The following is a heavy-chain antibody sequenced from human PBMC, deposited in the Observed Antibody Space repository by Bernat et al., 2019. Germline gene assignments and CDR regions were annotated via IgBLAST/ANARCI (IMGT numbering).Heavy chain of an antibody. J-gene: IGHJ3*02. Sequence: VQLVESGGGLVQPGRSLRLSCAASGFTFNNYGMHWVRQAPGKGLEWVAVVWAAGSNQYYADSVKGRFTISRDNSRNTLYLQMNSLRAEDTAVYYCVKERKPFDGFDIWGQGTLVTVSS. V-gene: IGHV3-33*06. CDR1: GFTFNNYG. CDR3: VKERKPFDGFDI. CDR2: VWAAGSNQ.